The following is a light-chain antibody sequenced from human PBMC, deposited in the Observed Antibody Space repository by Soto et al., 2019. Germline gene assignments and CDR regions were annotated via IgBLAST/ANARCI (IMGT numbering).Light chain of an antibody. Sequence: EIVLIQSPATLSLSPGERDTLSCRASQGVSSSLAWYQQNPGQAPRLLIFDASNRATGIPVRFSGSGSGTDFTLTISSLEPEDFTVYYCQQHSNWPLTFGGGTKVDIK. CDR2: DAS. V-gene: IGKV3-11*01. CDR1: QGVSSS. CDR3: QQHSNWPLT. J-gene: IGKJ4*01.